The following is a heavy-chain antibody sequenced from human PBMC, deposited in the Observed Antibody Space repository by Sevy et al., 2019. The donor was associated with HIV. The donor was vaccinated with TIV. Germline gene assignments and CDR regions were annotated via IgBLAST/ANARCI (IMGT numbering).Heavy chain of an antibody. CDR3: TTMMRLYGDPNFCYFDL. CDR2: IQSKSEGGTT. V-gene: IGHV3-15*01. D-gene: IGHD4-17*01. Sequence: GESLKISCAASGFTFSNVWTSWVRQASGKGLEWVGRIQSKSEGGTTDYAAPVKGRFSISRDESNDTLYLQMNSLKTEDTAVYYCTTMMRLYGDPNFCYFDLWGRGTLVTVSS. CDR1: GFTFSNVW. J-gene: IGHJ2*01.